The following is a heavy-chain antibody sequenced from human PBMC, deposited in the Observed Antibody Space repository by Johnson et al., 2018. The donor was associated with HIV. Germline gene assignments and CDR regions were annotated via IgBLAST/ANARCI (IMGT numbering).Heavy chain of an antibody. Sequence: QVQLVESGGGLVKPGGSLRLSCAASGFTFSDYYMSWIRQAPGKGLEWLSYISSSGSTIYYADSVKGRFTISRDNSKNTLYLQMNSLRAEDTAVYYCARERIAAAGLDAFDIWGQGTMVTVSS. CDR2: ISSSGSTI. D-gene: IGHD6-13*01. J-gene: IGHJ3*02. CDR1: GFTFSDYY. CDR3: ARERIAAAGLDAFDI. V-gene: IGHV3-11*04.